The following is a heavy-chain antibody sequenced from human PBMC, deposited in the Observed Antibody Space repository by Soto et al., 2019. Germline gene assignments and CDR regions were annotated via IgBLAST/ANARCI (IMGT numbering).Heavy chain of an antibody. CDR2: IYYSGST. J-gene: IGHJ5*02. CDR3: ARGPPTYGDYVGGFDP. Sequence: SETLSLICTVSGGSISSGDYYWSWIRQTPGKGLEWIGYIYYSGSTYYNPSLKSRVTISVDTSKNQFSLKLSSVTAADTAVYYCARGPPTYGDYVGGFDPWGQGTLVTVSS. V-gene: IGHV4-30-4*01. CDR1: GGSISSGDYY. D-gene: IGHD4-17*01.